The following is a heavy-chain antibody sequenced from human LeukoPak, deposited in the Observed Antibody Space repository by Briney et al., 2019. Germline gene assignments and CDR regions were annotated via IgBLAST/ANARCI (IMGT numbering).Heavy chain of an antibody. CDR2: IRSKAYGGTT. V-gene: IGHV3-49*04. CDR3: ARYGDVYGGNYVDY. Sequence: GGSLRLSCTASGFTFGDYAMSWVRQAPGKGLEWVGFIRSKAYGGTTEYAASVKGRFTISRDDSKSIAYLQMNSLRAEDTAVYYCARYGDVYGGNYVDYWGQGTLVTVSS. D-gene: IGHD5-24*01. CDR1: GFTFGDYA. J-gene: IGHJ4*02.